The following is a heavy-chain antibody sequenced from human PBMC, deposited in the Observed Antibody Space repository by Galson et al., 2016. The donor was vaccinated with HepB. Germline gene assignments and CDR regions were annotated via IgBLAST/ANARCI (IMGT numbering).Heavy chain of an antibody. CDR2: IGTAGNT. V-gene: IGHV3-13*01. CDR3: ARVGGYSGYDAYGLDV. Sequence: SLRLSCAASGFTFSIYDMHWVRQAPGSGLEWVSVIGTAGNTYYAASVKGRFTISREDAKNSLFLQMNSLTVGDTAVYYCARVGGYSGYDAYGLDVWGKGTTVTVSS. D-gene: IGHD5-12*01. CDR1: GFTFSIYD. J-gene: IGHJ6*04.